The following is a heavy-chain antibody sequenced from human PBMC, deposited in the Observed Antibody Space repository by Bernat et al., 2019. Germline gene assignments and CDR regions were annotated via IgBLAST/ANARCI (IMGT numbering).Heavy chain of an antibody. J-gene: IGHJ6*02. Sequence: EVQLLESGGGLGQPGGSLRLSCAASGFPFSTYAMTWVRQAPGKGLEWVSCLGTNADSTYYADSVKGRFTISRDNSKNTLYLQMNSLRAEDTAVYYCARDRRPSIAVPAGYYYYGMDVWGQGTTVTVSS. V-gene: IGHV3-23*01. D-gene: IGHD6-6*01. CDR3: ARDRRPSIAVPAGYYYYGMDV. CDR1: GFPFSTYA. CDR2: LGTNADST.